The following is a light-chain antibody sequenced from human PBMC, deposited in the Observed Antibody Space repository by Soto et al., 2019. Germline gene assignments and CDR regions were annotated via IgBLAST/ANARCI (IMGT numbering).Light chain of an antibody. CDR3: QSYDSSGSRGV. Sequence: QSVLTQPPSVSGAPGQRVTISCTGSSSNIGGGYDVHWYQPLPGTPPNLLIYGNSNRPSGVPERSSGSKSGTSASLAITGLHADDEADYYCQSYDSSGSRGVFGGGTKLTVL. J-gene: IGLJ3*02. CDR1: SSNIGGGYD. V-gene: IGLV1-40*01. CDR2: GNS.